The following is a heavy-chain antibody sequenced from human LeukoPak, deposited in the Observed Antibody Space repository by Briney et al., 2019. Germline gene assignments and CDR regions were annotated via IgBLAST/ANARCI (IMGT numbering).Heavy chain of an antibody. CDR2: FDPEDDDA. CDR1: GYTLTELP. V-gene: IGHV1-24*01. J-gene: IGHJ3*02. CDR3: ATELTYYYGSGRGDGAFDI. Sequence: ASVKVSCKVSGYTLTELPMHWVRQGPGKGLEWMGGFDPEDDDAIYAQKFQGRVTLTEDTSTDTAYMELSSLRSEDTAVYYCATELTYYYGSGRGDGAFDIWGQGTMVTVSS. D-gene: IGHD3-10*01.